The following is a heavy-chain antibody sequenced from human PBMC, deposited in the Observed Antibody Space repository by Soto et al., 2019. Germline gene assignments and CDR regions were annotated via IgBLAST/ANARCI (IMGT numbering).Heavy chain of an antibody. CDR2: ISSSSTYI. CDR1: RFTFSSYS. Sequence: GGSLRLSCAASRFTFSSYSMNWVRQAPGKGLEWVSTISSSSTYIYYADSVKGRFTISRDNAKNSLYLQMNSLRAEDTAVYYCARGFGDTAMAYFDYWGQGTLVTVSS. V-gene: IGHV3-21*01. J-gene: IGHJ4*02. CDR3: ARGFGDTAMAYFDY. D-gene: IGHD5-18*01.